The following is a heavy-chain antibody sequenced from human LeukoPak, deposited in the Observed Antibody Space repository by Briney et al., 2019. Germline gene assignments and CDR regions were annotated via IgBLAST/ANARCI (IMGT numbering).Heavy chain of an antibody. CDR3: ARAGGSGSYPPFDY. CDR1: GFTFSSYS. Sequence: KPGGSLRLSCAASGFTFSSYSMNWVRQAPGKGLEWVSSISSSSSYTYYADSVKGRFTISRDNAKNSLYLQMNSLRAEDTAVYYCARAGGSGSYPPFDYWGQGTLVTVSS. J-gene: IGHJ4*02. CDR2: ISSSSSYT. D-gene: IGHD3-10*01. V-gene: IGHV3-21*01.